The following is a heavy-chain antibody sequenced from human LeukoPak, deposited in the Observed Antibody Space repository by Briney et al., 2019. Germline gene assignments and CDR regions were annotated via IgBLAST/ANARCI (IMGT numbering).Heavy chain of an antibody. Sequence: PGGSLRLSCAASGFTFSNFGIHWVRQAPGKGLEWVAVIWYDGSNKYYADSVKGRFTISRDNSKNTLYLQMNSLRAEDTAVYYCARYCSTASCYHRGSFDTWGQGTMVTVSS. CDR1: GFTFSNFG. CDR3: ARYCSTASCYHRGSFDT. V-gene: IGHV3-33*01. CDR2: IWYDGSNK. J-gene: IGHJ3*02. D-gene: IGHD2-2*01.